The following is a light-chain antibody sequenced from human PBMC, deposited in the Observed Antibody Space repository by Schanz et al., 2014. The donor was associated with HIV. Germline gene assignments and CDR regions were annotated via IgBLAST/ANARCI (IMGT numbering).Light chain of an antibody. V-gene: IGLV1-40*01. CDR1: SSNIGAGYD. J-gene: IGLJ3*02. CDR3: QSFDSSLNGVV. CDR2: GDK. Sequence: QSVLTQPPSLSGAPGQRVSLSCNGSSSNIGAGYDVHWYQQFPGTAPKLLIFGDKNRPSGVSDRISGSKSGTSASLAITGLQAEDEADYFCQSFDSSLNGVVFGGGTKLTVL.